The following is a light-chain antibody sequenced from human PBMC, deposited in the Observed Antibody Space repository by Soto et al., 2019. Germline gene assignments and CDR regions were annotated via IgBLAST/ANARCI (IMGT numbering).Light chain of an antibody. CDR3: QQYGSSLT. V-gene: IGKV3-20*01. Sequence: EIVLTQSPATLSLSPGQRATLSCRASQSVSPYLAWYQQKPGQAPRLLIYGTSNRATGIPARFSGGGSGTDFTLTISRLEPEDFAVYYCQQYGSSLTFGGGTKVDI. J-gene: IGKJ4*01. CDR1: QSVSPY. CDR2: GTS.